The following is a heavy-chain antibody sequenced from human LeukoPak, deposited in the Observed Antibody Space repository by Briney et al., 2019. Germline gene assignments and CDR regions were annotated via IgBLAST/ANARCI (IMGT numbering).Heavy chain of an antibody. D-gene: IGHD4-17*01. J-gene: IGHJ4*02. Sequence: PGESLKISCKGSGYFFTTYWIGWVRQMPGKGLEWMGIIFPGDSNTRYSPSFRGQVTISADKSIGTAYLQWSGLKASDTAMYYCATTPDGDYGPLHYWGQGTLVTVSS. V-gene: IGHV5-51*03. CDR1: GYFFTTYW. CDR2: IFPGDSNT. CDR3: ATTPDGDYGPLHY.